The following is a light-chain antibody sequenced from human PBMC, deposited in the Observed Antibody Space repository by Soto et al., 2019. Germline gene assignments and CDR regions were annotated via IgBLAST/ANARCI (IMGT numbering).Light chain of an antibody. CDR3: QQYYSSPS. Sequence: DIVMTQSPDSLAVSLGERATINCKSSQSVLFTSNNKNYLAWYQQIPGQPPKLLIYWASNRESGVPDRLSGSGSETDFTLTISSLQAEDVAVYYCQQYYSSPSFGQGTRLEIK. CDR2: WAS. CDR1: QSVLFTSNNKNY. J-gene: IGKJ5*01. V-gene: IGKV4-1*01.